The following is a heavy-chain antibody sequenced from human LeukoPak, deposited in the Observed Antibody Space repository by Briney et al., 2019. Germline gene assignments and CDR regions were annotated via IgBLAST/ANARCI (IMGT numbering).Heavy chain of an antibody. CDR3: ARVPSGGSGSYYNSWFDP. CDR1: GGSISSYY. V-gene: IGHV4-59*01. D-gene: IGHD3-10*01. Sequence: PSETLSLTCTVSGGSISSYYWSWIRRPPGKGLEWIGYIYYSGSTNYNPSLKSRVTISVDTSKNQFSLKLSSVTAADTAVYYCARVPSGGSGSYYNSWFDPWGQGTLVTVSS. CDR2: IYYSGST. J-gene: IGHJ5*02.